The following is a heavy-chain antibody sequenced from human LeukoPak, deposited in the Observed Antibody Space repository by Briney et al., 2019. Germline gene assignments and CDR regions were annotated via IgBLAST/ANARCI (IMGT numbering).Heavy chain of an antibody. CDR1: GGSISSGGYY. CDR2: IYYSGST. D-gene: IGHD3-3*01. V-gene: IGHV4-31*03. Sequence: PSETLSLTCTVSGGSISSGGYYWSWIRQHPGKGLEWIGYIYYSGSTYYNPSLKSRVTISVDTSKNQFSLKLSSVTAADTAVYYCARLATPYYDFWSGQTYFDYWGQGTLVTVSS. J-gene: IGHJ4*02. CDR3: ARLATPYYDFWSGQTYFDY.